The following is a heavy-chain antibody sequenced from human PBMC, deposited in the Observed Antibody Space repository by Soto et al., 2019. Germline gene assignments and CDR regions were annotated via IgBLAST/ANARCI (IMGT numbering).Heavy chain of an antibody. D-gene: IGHD5-18*01. CDR1: GFTFSRYW. Sequence: GGSLRLSCAASGFTFSRYWMSWVRQAPGKGLEWVANTKQDGSEKYNVDSVKGRFTISRDNAKNSLYLQMNSMRAEDTAVYYCASWFPVEHYSYGYYFDYWGEGTLVTVSS. CDR3: ASWFPVEHYSYGYYFDY. CDR2: TKQDGSEK. J-gene: IGHJ4*02. V-gene: IGHV3-7*03.